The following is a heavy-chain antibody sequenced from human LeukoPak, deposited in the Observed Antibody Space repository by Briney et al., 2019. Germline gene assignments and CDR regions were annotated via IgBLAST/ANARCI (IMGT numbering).Heavy chain of an antibody. CDR2: ISGSSSDI. CDR3: AKEYGYDYNYFYPMDA. Sequence: GGSLRLSCVVSGFSFSDSYMTWIRQTPGKGLEWLAYISGSSSDIYYADSVKGRFTISRDNSKNTLYLQMNSLRAEDTAVYFCAKEYGYDYNYFYPMDAWGKGTTDTISS. CDR1: GFSFSDSY. V-gene: IGHV3-11*04. D-gene: IGHD1-1*01. J-gene: IGHJ6*03.